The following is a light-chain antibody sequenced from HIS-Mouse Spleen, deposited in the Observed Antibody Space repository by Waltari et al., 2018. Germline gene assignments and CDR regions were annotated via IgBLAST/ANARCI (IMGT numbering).Light chain of an antibody. CDR3: QQYYSTPFT. J-gene: IGKJ3*01. CDR2: WAP. Sequence: DIVMTQSPDSLAVSLGERATINCKSSQSVLYSSNNKNYLAWYQQKPGQPRKLLIYWAPTRESGVPDRFSGSGSGTDFTLTISSLQAEDVAVYYCQQYYSTPFTIGPGTKVDIK. V-gene: IGKV4-1*01. CDR1: QSVLYSSNNKNY.